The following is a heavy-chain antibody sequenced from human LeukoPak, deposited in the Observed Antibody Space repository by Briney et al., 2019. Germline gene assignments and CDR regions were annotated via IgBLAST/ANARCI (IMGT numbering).Heavy chain of an antibody. Sequence: SLTCSRSAYAVSGRSDGIGCGRQAPRKGLVWVSRINGDGSSTNYVDSVQGRFTISRDNAKNTLYLQMNSLRAEDTAVYYCARGVTTWVNGFDYWGQGTLVTVSS. D-gene: IGHD1-1*01. CDR2: INGDGSST. CDR3: ARGVTTWVNGFDY. V-gene: IGHV3-74*01. CDR1: AVSGRSDG. J-gene: IGHJ4*02.